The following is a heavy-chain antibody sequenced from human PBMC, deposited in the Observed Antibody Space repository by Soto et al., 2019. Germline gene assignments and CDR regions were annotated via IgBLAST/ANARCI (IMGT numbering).Heavy chain of an antibody. V-gene: IGHV1-69*01. CDR3: GWGIFGEGGDSYYYGMDV. CDR1: GGTFSSYA. D-gene: IGHD3-3*01. CDR2: FIPIFGTA. J-gene: IGHJ6*02. Sequence: QVHLVQSGAEVKKPGSSVKVSCKASGGTFSSYAISWVRQAPGQGLEWMGGFIPIFGTASYSQRFQARVTIIAEESTWPAEMELNGLRSGDTAVYSCGWGIFGEGGDSYYYGMDVWGQGTSVTVSS.